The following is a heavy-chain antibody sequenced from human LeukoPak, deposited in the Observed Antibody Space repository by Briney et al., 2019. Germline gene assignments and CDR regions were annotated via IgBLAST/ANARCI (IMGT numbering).Heavy chain of an antibody. CDR2: ISGSGGST. Sequence: GGSLRLSCAASGFTFSSYAMSWARQAPGKGLEWVSAISGSGGSTYYADSVKGRFTVSRDNSKNTLYLQMNSLRAEDTAVYYCAKDRFQVVVAATRYFDYWGQGTLVTVSS. D-gene: IGHD2-15*01. V-gene: IGHV3-23*01. CDR1: GFTFSSYA. CDR3: AKDRFQVVVAATRYFDY. J-gene: IGHJ4*02.